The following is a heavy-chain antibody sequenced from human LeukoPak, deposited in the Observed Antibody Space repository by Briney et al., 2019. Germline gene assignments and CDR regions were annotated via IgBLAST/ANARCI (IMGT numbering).Heavy chain of an antibody. CDR3: AKLSGYDYYFDY. Sequence: GGSLRLSCAASGFTFSSYAMSWVRQAPGKGLEWVSAISGSGGSTYYADSVRGRFTISRNNSKNTLYLQMNSLRAEDTAVYYCAKLSGYDYYFDYWGQGTLVTVSS. CDR1: GFTFSSYA. D-gene: IGHD5-12*01. V-gene: IGHV3-23*01. CDR2: ISGSGGST. J-gene: IGHJ4*02.